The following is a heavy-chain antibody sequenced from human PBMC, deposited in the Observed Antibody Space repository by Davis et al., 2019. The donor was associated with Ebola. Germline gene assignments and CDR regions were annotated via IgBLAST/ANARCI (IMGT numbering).Heavy chain of an antibody. V-gene: IGHV3-43*02. Sequence: GESLKISCAASGFTFDQFAMHWVRQRPGKGLEWVSLINGDGDYTYYADSVKGRFTISRDNSKESLYLQMNSLRSEDTALYFCARGPMPSWYADYYKYGMDVWGQGTTVTASS. CDR3: ARGPMPSWYADYYKYGMDV. J-gene: IGHJ6*02. CDR1: GFTFDQFA. D-gene: IGHD6-13*01. CDR2: INGDGDYT.